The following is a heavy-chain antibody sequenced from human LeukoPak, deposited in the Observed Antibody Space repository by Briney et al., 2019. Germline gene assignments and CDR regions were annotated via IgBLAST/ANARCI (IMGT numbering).Heavy chain of an antibody. CDR2: ISYDGCNK. J-gene: IGHJ5*02. CDR1: GFTFSSYA. Sequence: GGSLRLSCAASGFTFSSYAMHWVRQAPGKGLEWVAVISYDGCNKYYADSVKGRFTISRDNSKNTLYLQMNSLRAEDTAVYYCARDGARHIVVVTRGDWFDPWGQGTLVTVSS. V-gene: IGHV3-30-3*01. CDR3: ARDGARHIVVVTRGDWFDP. D-gene: IGHD2-21*02.